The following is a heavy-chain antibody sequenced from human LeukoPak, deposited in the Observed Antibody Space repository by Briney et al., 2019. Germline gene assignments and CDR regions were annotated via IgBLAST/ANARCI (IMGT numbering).Heavy chain of an antibody. V-gene: IGHV3-30*18. CDR3: AKDSKSYYYGSGSYTHPDY. D-gene: IGHD3-10*01. Sequence: PGGSLRLSCAASGFTFSSYGMHWVRQAPGKGLEWVAVISYDGSNKYYADSVKGRFTISRDNSKNTLYLRMNSLRAEDTAVYYCAKDSKSYYYGSGSYTHPDYWGQGTLATVSS. CDR1: GFTFSSYG. CDR2: ISYDGSNK. J-gene: IGHJ4*02.